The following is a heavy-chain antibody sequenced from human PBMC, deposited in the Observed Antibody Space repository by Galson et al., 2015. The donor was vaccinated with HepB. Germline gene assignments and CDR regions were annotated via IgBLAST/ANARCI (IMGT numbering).Heavy chain of an antibody. J-gene: IGHJ4*02. D-gene: IGHD4-17*01. CDR2: MKQDGGEK. Sequence: SLRLSCAASGFTFHNYWMNWVRPTPGKGLEWVASMKQDGGEKHYLDAVRGRFTISGDAATNSLLLQMNSLRAEDTAVYHCYDGHYSGRWGRGTQVTVSS. CDR3: YDGHYSGR. V-gene: IGHV3-7*01. CDR1: GFTFHNYW.